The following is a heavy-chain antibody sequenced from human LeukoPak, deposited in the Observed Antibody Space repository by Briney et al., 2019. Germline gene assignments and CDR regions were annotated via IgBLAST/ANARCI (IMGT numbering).Heavy chain of an antibody. D-gene: IGHD6-13*01. CDR2: IWYDGSNK. CDR3: ARGSSSWYESDAHFDY. Sequence: GGSLRLSCAASGFTFSSYGMHWVRQAPGKGLEWVAVIWYDGSNKYYADSVKGRFTNSRDNSKNTLYLQMNSLRAEDMAVYYCARGSSSWYESDAHFDYWGQGTLVTVSS. V-gene: IGHV3-33*01. J-gene: IGHJ4*02. CDR1: GFTFSSYG.